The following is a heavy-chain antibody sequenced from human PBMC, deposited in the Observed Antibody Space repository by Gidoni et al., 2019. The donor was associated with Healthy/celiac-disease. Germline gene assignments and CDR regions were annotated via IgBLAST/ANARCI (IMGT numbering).Heavy chain of an antibody. Sequence: EVQLVESGGGLVQPGGSLRLSCAASGLTFSSYAMSWVRQAPGKGLEWVSAISGSGGSTYYAESVKGRFTISRDNSKNTLYLQMNRLRAEDTAVYYCAKDFFYEQQLLGYWGQGTLVTVSS. J-gene: IGHJ4*02. CDR1: GLTFSSYA. CDR3: AKDFFYEQQLLGY. V-gene: IGHV3-23*04. CDR2: ISGSGGST. D-gene: IGHD6-13*01.